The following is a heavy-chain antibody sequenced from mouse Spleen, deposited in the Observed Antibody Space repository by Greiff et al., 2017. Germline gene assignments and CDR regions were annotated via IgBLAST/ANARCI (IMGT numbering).Heavy chain of an antibody. V-gene: IGHV1-7*01. Sequence: VQLQESGAELAKPGASVKTSCKASGYTFTSYWMHWVKQRPGQGLEWIGYINPSTGYTEYNQKFKDKATLTADKSSSTAYMQLSSLTSEDSAVYYCARESLDSSGYPWFAYWGQGTLVTVSA. CDR1: GYTFTSYW. J-gene: IGHJ3*01. D-gene: IGHD3-2*01. CDR2: INPSTGYT. CDR3: ARESLDSSGYPWFAY.